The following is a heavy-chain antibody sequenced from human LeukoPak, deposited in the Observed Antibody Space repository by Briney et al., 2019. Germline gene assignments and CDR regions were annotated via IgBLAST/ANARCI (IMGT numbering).Heavy chain of an antibody. CDR3: ARLWGPPYYYYYGMDV. CDR2: INHSGST. J-gene: IGHJ6*02. D-gene: IGHD3-10*01. CDR1: GGSFSGYY. V-gene: IGHV4-34*01. Sequence: PSETLSLTCAVYGGSFSGYYWSWIRQPPGKGLEWIGEINHSGSTNYNPSLKSRVTISVDTSKNQFSLKLSSVTAADTAVYYCARLWGPPYYYYYGMDVWGQGTTVTVSS.